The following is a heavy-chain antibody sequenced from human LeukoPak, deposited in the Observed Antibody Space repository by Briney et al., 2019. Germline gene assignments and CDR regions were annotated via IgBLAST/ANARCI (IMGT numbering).Heavy chain of an antibody. CDR1: GGSISSSSYY. Sequence: SETLSLTCTVAGGSISSSSYYWGWIRPPPGKGLEWIGSIYYSGTTYYNPSLKSRVTLSVDTSKNQFSLKLSSVTAADTAVYYCERRVIAAAGLFDYWGQGTLVTVST. V-gene: IGHV4-39*01. CDR2: IYYSGTT. D-gene: IGHD6-13*01. J-gene: IGHJ4*02. CDR3: ERRVIAAAGLFDY.